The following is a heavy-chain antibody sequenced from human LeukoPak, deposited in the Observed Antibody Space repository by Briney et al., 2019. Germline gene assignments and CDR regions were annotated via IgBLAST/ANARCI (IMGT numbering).Heavy chain of an antibody. CDR3: ARDPMVRTSGDY. CDR1: GFTVSSNY. J-gene: IGHJ4*02. CDR2: IYSGGST. V-gene: IGHV3-66*01. Sequence: GGSLRLSCAASGFTVSSNYMCWVRQAPGKGLEWVSVIYSGGSTYYADSVKGRFTISRDNSMNTLYLQMNSLRAEDTAVYYCARDPMVRTSGDYWGQGTLVTVSS. D-gene: IGHD3-10*01.